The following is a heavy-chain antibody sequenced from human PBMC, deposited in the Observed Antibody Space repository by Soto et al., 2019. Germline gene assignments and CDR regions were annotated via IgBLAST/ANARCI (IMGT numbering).Heavy chain of an antibody. CDR1: GFTFDIYA. D-gene: IGHD3-22*01. CDR3: AKGHYYDSSGYADY. V-gene: IGHV3-23*01. Sequence: PGGSLRLSCAASGFTFDIYAMSCVRQATGKGLEWVSAISGSGGSTYYADSVKGRFTISRDNSKNTLYLQMNSLRVEDTAVYYCAKGHYYDSSGYADYWGQGTLVTVSS. CDR2: ISGSGGST. J-gene: IGHJ4*02.